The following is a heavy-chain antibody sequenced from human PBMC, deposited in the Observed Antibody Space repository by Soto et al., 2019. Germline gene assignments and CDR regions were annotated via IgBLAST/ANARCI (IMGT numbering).Heavy chain of an antibody. J-gene: IGHJ4*02. Sequence: GGSLRLSCAASGFTFSSYAMHWVRQAPGKGLEWVAVISYDGSNKYYADSVKGRFTISRDNSKNTLYLQMNSLRAEDTAVYYCARSPLTGAGELGYWGQGTLVTVSS. V-gene: IGHV3-30-3*01. D-gene: IGHD7-27*01. CDR1: GFTFSSYA. CDR3: ARSPLTGAGELGY. CDR2: ISYDGSNK.